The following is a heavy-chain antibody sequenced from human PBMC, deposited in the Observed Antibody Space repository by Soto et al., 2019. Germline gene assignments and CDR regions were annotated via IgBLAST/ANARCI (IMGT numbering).Heavy chain of an antibody. J-gene: IGHJ6*02. CDR2: IFYSGTANYNPT. V-gene: IGHV4-59*01. CDR1: GGSIGNYY. D-gene: IGHD1-1*01. Sequence: QVQLQESGPGLVKPSETLSLTCTVSGGSIGNYYWSWIRQPPGAGLEWVGYIFYSGTANYNPTNYSPSLKSRVTISGDTSTKQFSLWLGPVPATVTAVYYCAILEKSFSYIAMDVWGQGTTVTVSS. CDR3: AILEKSFSYIAMDV.